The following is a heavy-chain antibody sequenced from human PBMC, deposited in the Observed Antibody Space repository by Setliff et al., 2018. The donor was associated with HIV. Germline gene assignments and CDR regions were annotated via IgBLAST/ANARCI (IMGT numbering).Heavy chain of an antibody. J-gene: IGHJ4*02. CDR2: INHNKSS. V-gene: IGHV4-34*01. CDR1: GESLSDYY. D-gene: IGHD4-4*01. Sequence: SETLSLTCAVYGESLSDYYWSWIRQPPGKGLEWIGEINHNKSSDYNPSLKSRVTISVDTSKNQFSLKLSSVTAADTAVYFCARVRRDGNSFDDWGQGTLVTVS. CDR3: ARVRRDGNSFDD.